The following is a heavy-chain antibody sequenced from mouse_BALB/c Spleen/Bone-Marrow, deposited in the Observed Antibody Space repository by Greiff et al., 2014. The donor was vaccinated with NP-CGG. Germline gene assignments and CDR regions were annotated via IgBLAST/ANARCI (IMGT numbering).Heavy chain of an antibody. J-gene: IGHJ1*01. V-gene: IGHV1-5*01. CDR2: IYPGNSDT. CDR1: DYTFTSYR. CDR3: TLAYFGQGDWFFDV. D-gene: IGHD2-10*01. Sequence: EVQLQQSGTVLARPGASVKMSCKASDYTFTSYRMHWSKQRPGQGLEWIGAIYPGNSDTSYNQKFKGKAEPTAVTSTSTAYMDLSSLTNEDSAVYYCTLAYFGQGDWFFDVWGAGTTVTVSS.